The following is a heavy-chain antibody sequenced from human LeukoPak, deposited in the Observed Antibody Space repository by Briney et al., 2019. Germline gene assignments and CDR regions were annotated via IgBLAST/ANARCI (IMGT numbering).Heavy chain of an antibody. CDR1: GGSISSGGYY. CDR3: ARGHYDFWSGYPYYYGMDV. D-gene: IGHD3-3*01. J-gene: IGHJ6*02. CDR2: IYYSGST. V-gene: IGHV4-31*03. Sequence: SETLSLTCTVSGGSISSGGYYWSWIRQHPGKGPEWIGYIYYSGSTYYNPSLKSRVTISVDTSKNQFSLKLSSVTAADTAVYYCARGHYDFWSGYPYYYGMDVWGQGTTVTVSS.